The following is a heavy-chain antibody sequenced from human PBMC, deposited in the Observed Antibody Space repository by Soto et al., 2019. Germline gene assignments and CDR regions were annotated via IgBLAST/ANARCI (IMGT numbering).Heavy chain of an antibody. J-gene: IGHJ4*02. CDR3: TTDGGLGPRPIFDH. CDR1: GFTFINAW. V-gene: IGHV3-15*01. CDR2: TKSKVDGGTT. D-gene: IGHD6-6*01. Sequence: EVHLVESGGGLVKPGGSLRLSCGASGFTFINAWFSWVRQAPGKGLEWIGRTKSKVDGGTTDFAAPVRGRFTISRDDSKNTLVLQMNSLKTEDTAMYYCTTDGGLGPRPIFDHWGQGTLVTVSA.